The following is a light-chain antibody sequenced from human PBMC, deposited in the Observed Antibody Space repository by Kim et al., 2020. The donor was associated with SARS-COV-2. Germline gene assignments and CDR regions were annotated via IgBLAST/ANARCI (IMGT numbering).Light chain of an antibody. V-gene: IGKV1-39*01. CDR3: QQTYRLSA. Sequence: LSASVRDRVTITCRASDTIATYLNWYQQKPGKAPKLLIYAASRLQTGVPSRFSGSGSGTHFTLTISSLQPDDFATYYCQQTYRLSAFGAGTTVEIK. J-gene: IGKJ4*01. CDR1: DTIATY. CDR2: AAS.